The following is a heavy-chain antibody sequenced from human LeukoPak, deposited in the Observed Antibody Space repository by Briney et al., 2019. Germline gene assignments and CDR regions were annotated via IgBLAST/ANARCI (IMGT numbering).Heavy chain of an antibody. CDR3: ARDGYYYDSSGYGLDY. CDR2: IYYSGST. Sequence: SETLSLTCAVYGASFSAYYWGWVRQPPGKGLEWVGSIYYSGSTNYNPSLKSRVTISVDTSKNQFSLKLSSVTAADTAVYYCARDGYYYDSSGYGLDYWGQGTLVTVSS. D-gene: IGHD3-22*01. J-gene: IGHJ4*02. CDR1: GASFSAYY. V-gene: IGHV4-59*12.